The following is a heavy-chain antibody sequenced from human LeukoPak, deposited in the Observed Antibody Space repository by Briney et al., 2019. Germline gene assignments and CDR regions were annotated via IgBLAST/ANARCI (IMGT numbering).Heavy chain of an antibody. CDR3: ARLVMEDYYYYGMDV. J-gene: IGHJ6*02. CDR1: GGSISSYY. Sequence: SETLSLTCTVSGGSISSYYWSWIRQPPGKGLEWIGYIYYSGSTNYNPSLKSRVTISVDTSKNQFSLKLSSVTAADTAVYYCARLVMEDYYYYGMDVWGQGTTVTGSS. D-gene: IGHD3-22*01. CDR2: IYYSGST. V-gene: IGHV4-59*08.